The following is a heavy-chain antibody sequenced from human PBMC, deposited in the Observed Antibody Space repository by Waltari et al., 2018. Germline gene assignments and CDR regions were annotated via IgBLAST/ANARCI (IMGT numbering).Heavy chain of an antibody. Sequence: QVQLQQSGPGLVKPSQPLSLTCAISGDSVPSTSAAWNWIRPSPSRGLEWLGRTYYRSKWYNDYAVSVKSRITINPDTSKNQFSLQLNSVTPEDTAVYYCARDTDSSSWSLFDAFDIWGQGTMVTVSS. J-gene: IGHJ3*02. CDR2: TYYRSKWYN. V-gene: IGHV6-1*01. CDR3: ARDTDSSSWSLFDAFDI. D-gene: IGHD6-13*01. CDR1: GDSVPSTSAA.